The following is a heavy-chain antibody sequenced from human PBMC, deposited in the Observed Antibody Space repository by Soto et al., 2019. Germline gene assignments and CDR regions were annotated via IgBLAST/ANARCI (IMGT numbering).Heavy chain of an antibody. J-gene: IGHJ6*02. V-gene: IGHV3-23*01. CDR3: AKGYGSGSYRDFNSYYGMDI. CDR1: RFTFRNYG. D-gene: IGHD3-10*01. Sequence: GSLRLSCAASRFTFRNYGMSWVRQGPWKGLEWVSGISPTGEQRFYVDSVKGRFFISRDNSQNTLSLEMSNLRADDTAVYYCAKGYGSGSYRDFNSYYGMDIWGQGTPVTV. CDR2: ISPTGEQR.